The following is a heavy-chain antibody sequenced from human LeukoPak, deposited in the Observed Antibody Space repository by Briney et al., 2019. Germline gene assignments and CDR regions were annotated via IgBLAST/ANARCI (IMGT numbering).Heavy chain of an antibody. Sequence: ASVKVSCKASGYTFTGYYMHWVRQAPGQGLEWMGWINPNSGGTNYAQKFQGWVTMTRDTSISTAYMELSRLRSDDTAVYYCARFGCSGGSCYSNWFDPWGQGTLVTVSS. J-gene: IGHJ5*02. D-gene: IGHD2-15*01. CDR1: GYTFTGYY. CDR3: ARFGCSGGSCYSNWFDP. CDR2: INPNSGGT. V-gene: IGHV1-2*04.